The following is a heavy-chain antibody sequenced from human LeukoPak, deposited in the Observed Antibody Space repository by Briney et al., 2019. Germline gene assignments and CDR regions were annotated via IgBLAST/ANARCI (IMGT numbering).Heavy chain of an antibody. D-gene: IGHD4-23*01. Sequence: GGSLRLSCAASGFTFSSYWMSWVRQAPGKGLEWVANIKQDGSEKYYVDSVKGRFTISRDNSKNTLYLQMNSLRAEDTAVYYCAKDLSSRWMKYYFDYWGQGTLVTVSS. CDR2: IKQDGSEK. CDR1: GFTFSSYW. V-gene: IGHV3-7*01. CDR3: AKDLSSRWMKYYFDY. J-gene: IGHJ4*02.